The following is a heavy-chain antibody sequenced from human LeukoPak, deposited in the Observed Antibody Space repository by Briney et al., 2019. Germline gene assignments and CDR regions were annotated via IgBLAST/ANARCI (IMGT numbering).Heavy chain of an antibody. V-gene: IGHV4-39*01. J-gene: IGHJ6*03. D-gene: IGHD6-13*01. CDR3: ARLAGGGSSSWYPFYYMDV. CDR2: IYYSGST. Sequence: SRTLSLTRAVSRGATSSSIYYSGCVRPPPGEGRGWIGGIYYSGSTYYNPSLKSRVTISVDTSKNQFSLKLSSVTAADTAVYYCARLAGGGSSSWYPFYYMDVWGKGTTVTVSS. CDR1: RGATSSSIYY.